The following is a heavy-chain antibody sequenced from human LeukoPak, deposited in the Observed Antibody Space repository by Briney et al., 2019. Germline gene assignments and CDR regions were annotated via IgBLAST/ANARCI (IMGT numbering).Heavy chain of an antibody. V-gene: IGHV3-48*03. CDR3: ARSLQSIVMTTVTTVLDY. CDR1: GFTFSSYE. Sequence: GGSLRLSCAASGFTFSSYEMNWVRQAPGKGLEWVSYISSSGSTIYYADSVKGRFTISRDNAENSLYLQMNSLRAEDTAVYYCARSLQSIVMTTVTTVLDYWGQGTLVTVSS. CDR2: ISSSGSTI. D-gene: IGHD4-17*01. J-gene: IGHJ4*02.